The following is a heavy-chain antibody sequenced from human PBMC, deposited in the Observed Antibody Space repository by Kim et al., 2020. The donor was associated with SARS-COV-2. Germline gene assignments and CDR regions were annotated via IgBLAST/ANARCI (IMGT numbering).Heavy chain of an antibody. CDR3: AKGRGHTPVNWHWDV. D-gene: IGHD1-1*01. CDR1: GFAFSRFA. V-gene: IGHV3-23*01. J-gene: IGHJ2*01. Sequence: GGSLRLSCAASGFAFSRFAMTWVRQAPGKGLEWVSIVHGGGDGITYADSVKGRFTISRDNSKDTLYLQMNSLRGEDTAMYYCAKGRGHTPVNWHWDVWGRGTLVTVAS. CDR2: VHGGGDGI.